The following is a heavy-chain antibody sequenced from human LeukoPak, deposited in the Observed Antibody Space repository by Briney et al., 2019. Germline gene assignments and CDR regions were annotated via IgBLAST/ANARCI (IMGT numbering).Heavy chain of an antibody. CDR2: IWYDGSNK. D-gene: IGHD5-18*01. CDR3: ARGIQLWLRELYYFDY. V-gene: IGHV3-33*01. J-gene: IGHJ4*02. CDR1: GFTFSSYG. Sequence: PGRSLRLSCAVSGFTFSSYGMHWVRQAPGKGLEWVAVIWYDGSNKYYADSVKGRFTISRDNSKNTLYLQMNSLRAEDTAVYYCARGIQLWLRELYYFDYWGQGTLVTVSS.